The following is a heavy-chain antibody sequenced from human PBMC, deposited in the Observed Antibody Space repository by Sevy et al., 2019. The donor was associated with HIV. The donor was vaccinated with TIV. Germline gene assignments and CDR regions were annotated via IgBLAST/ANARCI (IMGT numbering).Heavy chain of an antibody. CDR3: ARVRDRYCSGGSCYYGYFFDY. Sequence: GGSLRLSCAASGFIFSNYYMTWVRQAPGKGLEWVSYISDRSDTISYADSVKGRFTISRANAKNALYLQMSSLGGEDTVVYYCARVRDRYCSGGSCYYGYFFDYWGQGTLVTVSS. D-gene: IGHD2-15*01. V-gene: IGHV3-48*01. J-gene: IGHJ4*02. CDR2: ISDRSDTI. CDR1: GFIFSNYY.